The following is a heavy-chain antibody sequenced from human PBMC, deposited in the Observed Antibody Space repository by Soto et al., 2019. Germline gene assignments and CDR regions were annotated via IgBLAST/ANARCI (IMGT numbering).Heavy chain of an antibody. J-gene: IGHJ4*02. V-gene: IGHV3-21*01. CDR3: VREDGVVGVSSAFDS. CDR2: INGRSNYK. CDR1: GFTLTAYT. D-gene: IGHD1-26*01. Sequence: EVHLVESGGGLVAPGGSLRLSCVASGFTLTAYTMNWVRQAPGTGLEWVSSINGRSNYKYYSDSVKGRLTISRDNTQNSLFLQMSRLGPEDTATYYCVREDGVVGVSSAFDSWGQGTLVTVSS.